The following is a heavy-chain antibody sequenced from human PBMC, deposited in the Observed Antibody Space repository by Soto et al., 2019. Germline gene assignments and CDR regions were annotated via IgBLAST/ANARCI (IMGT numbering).Heavy chain of an antibody. Sequence: CLSKTGSAGFTSRGSNYGCWVLLHRGKSLEWIGDIYGSGSTYYNPSLKSRVTTSVDASKNQFSLKLSSVTAADTAVYYCARDKQEVRGVMRKKYYYYGMDVWGQGPTVT. CDR1: AGFTSRGSNY. CDR2: IYGSGST. V-gene: IGHV4-31*02. D-gene: IGHD3-10*01. CDR3: ARDKQEVRGVMRKKYYYYGMDV. J-gene: IGHJ6*02.